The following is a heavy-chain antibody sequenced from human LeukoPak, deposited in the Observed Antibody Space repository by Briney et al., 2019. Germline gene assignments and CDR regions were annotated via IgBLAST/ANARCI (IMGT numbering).Heavy chain of an antibody. CDR3: ARGSRYYDILTGHYYYYYYMDV. V-gene: IGHV1-69*13. CDR1: GGTFSYYA. Sequence: SVSVSCKASGGTFSYYAISWVRQAPGQGLEWMGGIIPIFGTANYAQKFQGRVTITADESTSTAYMELSSLRSEDTAVYYCARGSRYYDILTGHYYYYYYMDVWGKGTTVTVSS. CDR2: IIPIFGTA. D-gene: IGHD3-9*01. J-gene: IGHJ6*03.